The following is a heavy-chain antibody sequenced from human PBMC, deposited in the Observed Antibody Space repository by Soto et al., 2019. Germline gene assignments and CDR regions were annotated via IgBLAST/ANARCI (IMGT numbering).Heavy chain of an antibody. V-gene: IGHV4-39*01. Sequence: SETLSLTCTVSGGSISSSSYYWGWIRQPPGKGLEWIGIIYYSGSTYYNPSLKSRVTISVDTSKNQFSLKLSSVTAADTAVYYCARQKTYCSGGSCYPVGHWFDPWGQGTLVTVSS. J-gene: IGHJ5*02. CDR2: IYYSGST. CDR1: GGSISSSSYY. CDR3: ARQKTYCSGGSCYPVGHWFDP. D-gene: IGHD2-15*01.